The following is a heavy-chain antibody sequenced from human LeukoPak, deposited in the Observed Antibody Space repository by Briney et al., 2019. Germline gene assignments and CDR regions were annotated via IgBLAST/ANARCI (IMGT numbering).Heavy chain of an antibody. CDR1: GFTFSDYY. CDR3: ARGDYGDYDRSPYYYFGMDV. CDR2: ISSGGSSM. Sequence: GGSLRLSCAASGFTFSDYYMGWIRQAPGKGLEWVSHISSGGSSMFYADSVKGRFTISRDNAKNSLYLQMYSLRAEDTAVFYCARGDYGDYDRSPYYYFGMDVWGQGTTVTVSS. J-gene: IGHJ6*02. D-gene: IGHD4-17*01. V-gene: IGHV3-11*04.